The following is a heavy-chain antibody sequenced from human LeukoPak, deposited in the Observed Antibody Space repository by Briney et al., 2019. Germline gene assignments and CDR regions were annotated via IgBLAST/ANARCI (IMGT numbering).Heavy chain of an antibody. CDR3: AREFEGDGYVY. V-gene: IGHV4-61*02. Sequence: SETLSLTCTVSGGCISSGSDYWSWIRQPAGKGLEWIGRIYTSGSTNYNPSLKSRVTISVDTSKNQFSLKLSSVTAADTAVYYCAREFEGDGYVYWGQGTLVTVSS. J-gene: IGHJ4*02. D-gene: IGHD5-24*01. CDR1: GGCISSGSDY. CDR2: IYTSGST.